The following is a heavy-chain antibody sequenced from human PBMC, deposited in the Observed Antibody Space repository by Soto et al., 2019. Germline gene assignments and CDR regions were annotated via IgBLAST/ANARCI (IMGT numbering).Heavy chain of an antibody. CDR2: VRVNVDPP. V-gene: IGHV3-64D*06. D-gene: IGHD3-3*02. CDR3: VKRSGGNNLEFFD. Sequence: GGSRILSCSSSVFTFVSYGIDGFLQAPGKGLEYVSCVRVNVDPPFYADSVKVGFTISRDNSKNTLYLKMSSLSADDTAVYYCVKRSGGNNLEFFDWGQGALVTVSS. J-gene: IGHJ4*02. CDR1: VFTFVSYG.